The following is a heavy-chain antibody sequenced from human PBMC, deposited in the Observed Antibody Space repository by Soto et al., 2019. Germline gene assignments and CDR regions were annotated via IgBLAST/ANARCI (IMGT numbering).Heavy chain of an antibody. J-gene: IGHJ4*02. CDR3: AKNAVSGDYASHLDY. Sequence: QIHLVQSGPEVRKPGASVKLSCKTSGYTFITYGLTWVRQAPGEGLEWMGWINPYSGNTAFAEKFQDRITVTTDTSTDTAYLELEDLGSADTAVYYCAKNAVSGDYASHLDYWGQGTLVAVST. D-gene: IGHD4-17*01. CDR2: INPYSGNT. CDR1: GYTFITYG. V-gene: IGHV1-18*01.